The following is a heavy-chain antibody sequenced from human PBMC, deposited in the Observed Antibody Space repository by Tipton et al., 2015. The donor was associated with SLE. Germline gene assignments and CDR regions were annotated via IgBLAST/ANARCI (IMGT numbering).Heavy chain of an antibody. CDR3: ARDQGGQLVQYNWFDP. V-gene: IGHV1-18*01. J-gene: IGHJ5*02. Sequence: QLVQSGAEVKKPGASVKVSCKASGYTFTNYGISWVRQAPGQGLEWMGWISAYNGNTNYAQKLQGRVTMTTDTSTSTAYMELRSLGSDDTAVYFCARDQGGQLVQYNWFDPWGQGTLVTVSS. CDR2: ISAYNGNT. D-gene: IGHD6-13*01. CDR1: GYTFTNYG.